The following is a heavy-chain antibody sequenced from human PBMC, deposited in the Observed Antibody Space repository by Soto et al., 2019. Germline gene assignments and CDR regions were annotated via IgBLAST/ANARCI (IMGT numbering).Heavy chain of an antibody. D-gene: IGHD6-19*01. CDR2: IIPIFGTA. V-gene: IGHV1-69*01. Sequence: QVQLVQSGAEVKKPGSSVKVSCKASGGTFSSYANSWVRQAPGQGLEWMGGIIPIFGTANYAQKFQGRVTITADESTSTAYMELSSLRSEDTAVYYCARVNGYSSGWYPGGFDYWGQGTLVTVSS. CDR3: ARVNGYSSGWYPGGFDY. J-gene: IGHJ4*02. CDR1: GGTFSSYA.